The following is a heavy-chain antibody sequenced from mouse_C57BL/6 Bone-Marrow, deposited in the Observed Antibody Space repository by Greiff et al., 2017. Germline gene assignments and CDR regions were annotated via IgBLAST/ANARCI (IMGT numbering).Heavy chain of an antibody. CDR1: GYTFTDYE. CDR3: TSPDD. CDR2: IDPETGGT. V-gene: IGHV1-15*01. J-gene: IGHJ2*01. Sequence: VQLQQSGAELVRPGASVTLSCKASGYTFTDYEMHWVKQTPVHGLGWIGAIDPETGGTAYNQKFKGKAILTADKSSSTAYMELRSLTSEDSAVXYCTSPDDWGQGTTLTVAS.